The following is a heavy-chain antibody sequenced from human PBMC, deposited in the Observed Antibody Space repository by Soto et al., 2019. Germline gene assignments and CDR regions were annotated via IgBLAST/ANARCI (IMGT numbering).Heavy chain of an antibody. V-gene: IGHV4-39*01. CDR3: SRRRILGSFYYYMDV. CDR1: GDSVSASSNY. J-gene: IGHJ6*03. D-gene: IGHD2-15*01. Sequence: SETLSLTCTVSGDSVSASSNYWDWIRQPPGKGLEWIASIYYSGSTYYKPSLKSRVTISMDTSRNQFSLHLSSVTAADTAIYYCSRRRILGSFYYYMDVWGKGTTVTVSS. CDR2: IYYSGST.